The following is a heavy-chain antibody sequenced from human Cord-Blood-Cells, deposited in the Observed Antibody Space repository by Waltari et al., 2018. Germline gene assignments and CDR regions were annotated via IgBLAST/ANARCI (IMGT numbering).Heavy chain of an antibody. CDR2: IYSGGST. CDR1: GFTVSRNY. Sequence: EVQLVESGGGLIQPGGSLRLSCAASGFTVSRNYMSWGRQAPGKGLEWVSVIYSGGSTYYADSVKGRFTISRDNSKNTLYLQMNSLRAEDTAVYYCAGVSYSSSWLPYYFDYWGQGTLVTVSS. J-gene: IGHJ4*02. CDR3: AGVSYSSSWLPYYFDY. V-gene: IGHV3-53*01. D-gene: IGHD6-13*01.